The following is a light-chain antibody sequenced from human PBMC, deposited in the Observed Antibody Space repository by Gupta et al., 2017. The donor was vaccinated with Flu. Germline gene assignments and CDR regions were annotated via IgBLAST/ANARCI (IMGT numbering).Light chain of an antibody. Sequence: NFMLTQPHSVSESPGKTVTISCTRSSGSIATNYVQWYQQRPGSAPTTVIYEDNQRPSEVPDRFSGSIASSSNSASLTISGLKTEDEADYFCQSYASLNREVVFGGGTKLTVL. V-gene: IGLV6-57*03. CDR2: EDN. J-gene: IGLJ3*02. CDR1: SGSIATNY. CDR3: QSYASLNREVV.